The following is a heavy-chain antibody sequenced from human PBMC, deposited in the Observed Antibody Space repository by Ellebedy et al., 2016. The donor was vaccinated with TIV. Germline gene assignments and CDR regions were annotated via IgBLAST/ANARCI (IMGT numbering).Heavy chain of an antibody. CDR3: ARQVVVPARHHYFLDV. Sequence: GSLRLXCTVSGGSMSGYFWPWIRQPPGKGLEWIGYIFYRGSTSYNPSLNSRVSTGIDTSTNQFSLKLSSVTAADTATYYCARQVVVPARHHYFLDVWGKGTKVSVSS. D-gene: IGHD6-6*01. V-gene: IGHV4-59*13. CDR1: GGSMSGYF. J-gene: IGHJ6*03. CDR2: IFYRGST.